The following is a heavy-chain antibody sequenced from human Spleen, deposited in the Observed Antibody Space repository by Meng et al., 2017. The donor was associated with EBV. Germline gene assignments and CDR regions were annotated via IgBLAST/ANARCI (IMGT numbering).Heavy chain of an antibody. J-gene: IGHJ4*02. CDR1: GASFSDSSAS. Sequence: QLQLEASGPRLVRPSETLSLPCGVSGASFSDSSASWGWIRQSPRKGLEWIGTISSSGSTFYNPSLESRLTLSVDTTENHFALKLTSVTAADTAVYYCARDRGGYSYASDYWGQGTLVTVSS. CDR2: ISSSGST. V-gene: IGHV4-39*02. CDR3: ARDRGGYSYASDY. D-gene: IGHD5-18*01.